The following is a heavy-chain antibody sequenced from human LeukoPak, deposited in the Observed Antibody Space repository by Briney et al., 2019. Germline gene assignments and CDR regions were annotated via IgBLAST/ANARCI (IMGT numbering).Heavy chain of an antibody. V-gene: IGHV3-33*06. CDR3: AKDRVPDAGWSLDY. J-gene: IGHJ4*02. D-gene: IGHD6-19*01. CDR1: GFTFSSYG. Sequence: GGSLRLSCAASGFTFSSYGMHWVRQAPGKGLEWVAVIWYDGSNKYYADSVKGRFTISRDNSKNTLYLQMNSLRADDTALYYCAKDRVPDAGWSLDYWGQGTLVTVSS. CDR2: IWYDGSNK.